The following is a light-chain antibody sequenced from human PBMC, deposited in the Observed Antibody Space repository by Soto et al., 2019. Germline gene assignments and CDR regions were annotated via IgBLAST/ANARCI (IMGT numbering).Light chain of an antibody. V-gene: IGKV3-15*01. CDR1: QSIRSN. Sequence: EIVMTQSPATLSVSPGERATLSCRASQSIRSNLAWYQHKPGQAPRLLIYGASTRATGIPARFSGSGSGKEFTLTISSLQSEDFAVYYCQQYDIWPQYNFGKGTKVDIX. CDR2: GAS. CDR3: QQYDIWPQYN. J-gene: IGKJ2*01.